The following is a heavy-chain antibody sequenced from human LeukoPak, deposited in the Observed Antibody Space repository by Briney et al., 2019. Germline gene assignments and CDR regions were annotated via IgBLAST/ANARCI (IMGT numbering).Heavy chain of an antibody. CDR1: GGSISSYY. CDR2: IYYSGST. J-gene: IGHJ4*02. V-gene: IGHV4-59*01. CDR3: ARSSDSSGYPGGY. Sequence: SETLSLTCTVSGGSISSYYWSWIRQPPGKGLEWIGYIYYSGSTNYNPSLKSRVTISVDTSKNQFSLKPSSVTAADTAVYYCARSSDSSGYPGGYWGQGTLVTVSS. D-gene: IGHD3-22*01.